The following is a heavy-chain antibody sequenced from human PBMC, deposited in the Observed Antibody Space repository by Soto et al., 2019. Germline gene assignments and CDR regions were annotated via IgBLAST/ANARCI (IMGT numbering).Heavy chain of an antibody. CDR2: ISHSGST. V-gene: IGHV4-59*08. D-gene: IGHD3-10*01. CDR1: GGSIINHX. Sequence: QVQLQESGPGLVKPSETLSLTCTVSGGSIINHXXXXXXXXXXXXLEWIGYISHSGSTSYNPSLMSRVTMSVDTSKTQFSLMLDSVTATDTAVYYCARQGFGSLHGLVDVWGQGTTVIVSS. J-gene: IGHJ6*02. CDR3: ARQGFGSLHGLVDV.